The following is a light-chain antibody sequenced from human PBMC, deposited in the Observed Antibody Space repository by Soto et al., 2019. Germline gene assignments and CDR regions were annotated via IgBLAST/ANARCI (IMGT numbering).Light chain of an antibody. J-gene: IGKJ1*01. Sequence: EIVLTQSPGTLSLSPGERATLSCRASQSVSSNYLAWYQQKPGQAPRLLIFGASSRASGIPDRFSGSGSGTDFTLTIGRLEPEDFAVYYCQQYGRSPATFGQGTKVELK. CDR3: QQYGRSPAT. CDR2: GAS. V-gene: IGKV3-20*01. CDR1: QSVSSNY.